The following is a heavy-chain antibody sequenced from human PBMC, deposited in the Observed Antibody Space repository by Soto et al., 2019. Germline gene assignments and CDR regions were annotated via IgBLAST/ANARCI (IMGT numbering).Heavy chain of an antibody. CDR3: ARENLIVGATSYLSSDPGVFDY. D-gene: IGHD1-26*01. CDR1: GGSISSSSYY. J-gene: IGHJ4*02. V-gene: IGHV4-39*02. Sequence: QLQLQESGPGLVKPSETLSLTCTVSGGSISSSSYYWGWIRQPPGKGLEWIGSIYYSGSTYYNPSLKSRVTISVDTSKNQFSLKLSSVTAADTAVYYCARENLIVGATSYLSSDPGVFDYWGQGTLVTVSS. CDR2: IYYSGST.